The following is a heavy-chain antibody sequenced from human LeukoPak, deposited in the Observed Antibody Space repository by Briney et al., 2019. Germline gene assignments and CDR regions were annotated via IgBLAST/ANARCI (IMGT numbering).Heavy chain of an antibody. CDR2: ISGGST. CDR1: GFTFRSYD. CDR3: AKVTWARIAAQRDDY. Sequence: PGGSLRLSCAASGFTFRSYDMSWVRQAPGKGLELVSAISGGSTYYADSVKGRFTISRDNSKNTLYLQMNSLRAEDTAVYYCAKVTWARIAAQRDDYSGQGTLVTVSS. V-gene: IGHV3-23*01. J-gene: IGHJ4*02. D-gene: IGHD6-6*01.